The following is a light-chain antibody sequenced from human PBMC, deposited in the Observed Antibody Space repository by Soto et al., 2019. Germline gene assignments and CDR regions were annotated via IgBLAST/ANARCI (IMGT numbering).Light chain of an antibody. V-gene: IGKV1-8*01. Sequence: AIRLTQSPSSFSASTGDRVTLTCLASQGISSYLAWYQQKPGKAPKLLIYAASTLQSGVPSRFSGSGSGTDFTLTISCLQSEDFATYYCQQYYSYPPTFGQGTKVDIK. CDR1: QGISSY. CDR3: QQYYSYPPT. CDR2: AAS. J-gene: IGKJ1*01.